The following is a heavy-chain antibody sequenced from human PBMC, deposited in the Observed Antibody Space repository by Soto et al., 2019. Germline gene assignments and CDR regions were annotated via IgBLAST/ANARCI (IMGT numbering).Heavy chain of an antibody. CDR3: ARDGEKSNFDY. J-gene: IGHJ4*02. CDR2: IYYTGRT. V-gene: IGHV4-4*02. Sequence: QVQLQESGPGLVKPSGTQSLTCAVSGGSISSSNWWRWVRQPPGKGLEWIGEIYYTGRTNYNPSLKSRVTISLDKSKYQFSLKLSSLTAADTALYYCARDGEKSNFDYWGQGTLVTVSS. D-gene: IGHD3-10*01. CDR1: GGSISSSNW.